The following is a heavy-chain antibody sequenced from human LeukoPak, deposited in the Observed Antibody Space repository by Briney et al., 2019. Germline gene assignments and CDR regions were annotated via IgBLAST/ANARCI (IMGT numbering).Heavy chain of an antibody. CDR2: TNSDGSST. CDR3: ARELVTTQGGTFDY. Sequence: GGSLRLSCAASGFTFSSYWIHWVRQVPGKGLVWVSRTNSDGSSTRYADSVKGRFTISRDNAKNTQYLQMNSLRAEDTAVYYCARELVTTQGGTFDYWGQGTLVTVSS. CDR1: GFTFSSYW. V-gene: IGHV3-74*01. J-gene: IGHJ4*02. D-gene: IGHD4-11*01.